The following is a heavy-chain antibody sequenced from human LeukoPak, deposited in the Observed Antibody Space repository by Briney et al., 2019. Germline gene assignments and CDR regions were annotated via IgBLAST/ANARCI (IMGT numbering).Heavy chain of an antibody. V-gene: IGHV3-30*02. Sequence: GGSLRLSCAASGFTFGRTGMHWVRQAPGKGLEWVAFIQYDGSNENYADSVKGRFTVSRDNSKNMLYLQMNSLRVEDTALYYCARGRIAAAGKNGWFDPWGQGTLVTVSS. CDR2: IQYDGSNE. D-gene: IGHD6-13*01. CDR1: GFTFGRTG. CDR3: ARGRIAAAGKNGWFDP. J-gene: IGHJ5*02.